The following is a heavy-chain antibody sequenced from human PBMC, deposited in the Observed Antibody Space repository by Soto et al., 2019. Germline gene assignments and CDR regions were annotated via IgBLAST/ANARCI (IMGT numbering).Heavy chain of an antibody. CDR1: GFTFSSYA. Sequence: GGSLRLSCEASGFTFSSYAMNWVRQAPGKGLEWVSGISGSGGSTYYADSVKGRFTISRDNSKNTLYLQMNSLRAEDTAVYYCAKATRPVELYYYYGIDVWGQGTTVTVSS. J-gene: IGHJ6*02. V-gene: IGHV3-23*01. CDR2: ISGSGGST. D-gene: IGHD1-7*01. CDR3: AKATRPVELYYYYGIDV.